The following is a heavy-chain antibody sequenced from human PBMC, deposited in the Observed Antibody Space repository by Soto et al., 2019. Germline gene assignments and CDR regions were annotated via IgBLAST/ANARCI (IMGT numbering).Heavy chain of an antibody. J-gene: IGHJ4*02. V-gene: IGHV3-64D*06. Sequence: GGSLRLSCSASGFTFSNYAMHWVRQAPGKGLEYLSAISRKGDNTYYADSVKGRFAVFRDNSKNTLYLQMSSLRTEDTGVYYCVRVIYDSGWYGFYFDYWGQGALVTVSS. CDR2: ISRKGDNT. CDR1: GFTFSNYA. D-gene: IGHD6-19*01. CDR3: VRVIYDSGWYGFYFDY.